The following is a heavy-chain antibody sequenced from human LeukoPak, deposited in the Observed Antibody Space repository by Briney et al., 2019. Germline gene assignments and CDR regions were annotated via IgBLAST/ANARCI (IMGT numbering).Heavy chain of an antibody. J-gene: IGHJ5*02. V-gene: IGHV3-23*01. CDR2: ISVSGGST. CDR3: AKDADYGDYVAYTNWFDP. Sequence: GGALRLSCAASGFTLSSYAMSWVRQAPGKGLAWVSAISVSGGSTYYADSVKGRFTISRDNSKNTLYLQMNSLRAEDKAVYYCAKDADYGDYVAYTNWFDPWGQGTLVTVSS. CDR1: GFTLSSYA. D-gene: IGHD4-17*01.